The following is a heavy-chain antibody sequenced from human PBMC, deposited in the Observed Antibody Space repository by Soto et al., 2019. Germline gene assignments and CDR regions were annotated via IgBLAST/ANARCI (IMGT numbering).Heavy chain of an antibody. CDR1: GASVSSYY. CDR2: IYYIGAY. Sequence: SETLSLTCSVSGASVSSYYWSWVRQPPGKGLEWIGYIYYIGAYNYDPSLKSRVTISVDTSKNQFSLKLTSVTAADTAVYYCARTPETRDWLDPWGQGTLVTVS. D-gene: IGHD1-7*01. V-gene: IGHV4-59*02. CDR3: ARTPETRDWLDP. J-gene: IGHJ5*02.